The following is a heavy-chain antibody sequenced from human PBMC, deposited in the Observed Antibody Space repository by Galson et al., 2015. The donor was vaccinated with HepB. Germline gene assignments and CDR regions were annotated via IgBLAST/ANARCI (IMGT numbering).Heavy chain of an antibody. CDR1: GFTFSDHY. D-gene: IGHD3-22*01. J-gene: IGHJ6*02. Sequence: SLRLSCAASGFTFSDHYMDWVRQAPGKGLEWVGRTRNKANSYTTEYAASVKGRFTISRDDSKNSLYLQMNSLKTEDTAVYYCAREITMIVVVRSGPGAYYYGMDVWGQGTTVTVSS. V-gene: IGHV3-72*01. CDR2: TRNKANSYTT. CDR3: AREITMIVVVRSGPGAYYYGMDV.